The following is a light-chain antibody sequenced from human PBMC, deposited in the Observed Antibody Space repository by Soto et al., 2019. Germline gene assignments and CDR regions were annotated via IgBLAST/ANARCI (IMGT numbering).Light chain of an antibody. CDR2: ENN. V-gene: IGLV1-51*02. Sequence: QSVLTQPPSVSEAPGQRVTISCSGSSSNIGNNYVSWYQQLPGTAPKLLIYENNKRPSGIPDRFSGSKSGTSATLGITGLQTGDEADYYCGTWDSSLSAYVFGTGTRSPS. J-gene: IGLJ1*01. CDR3: GTWDSSLSAYV. CDR1: SSNIGNNY.